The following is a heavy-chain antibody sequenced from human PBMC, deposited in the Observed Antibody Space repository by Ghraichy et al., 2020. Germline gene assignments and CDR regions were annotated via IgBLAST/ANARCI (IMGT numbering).Heavy chain of an antibody. CDR3: ARHIRSVGGYDLGYFDY. V-gene: IGHV4-59*08. Sequence: SETLSLTCTVSGGSISSYYWSWIRQPPGKGLEWIGYIYYSGSTNYNPSLKSRVTISVDTSKNQFSLKLSSVTAADTAVYYCARHIRSVGGYDLGYFDYWGQGTLVTVSS. J-gene: IGHJ4*02. D-gene: IGHD5-12*01. CDR1: GGSISSYY. CDR2: IYYSGST.